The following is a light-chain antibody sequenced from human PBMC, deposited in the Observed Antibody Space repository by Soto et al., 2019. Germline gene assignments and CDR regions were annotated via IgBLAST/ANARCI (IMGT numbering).Light chain of an antibody. CDR3: SSYTSSSTFYVV. CDR1: SSDVGTYNR. V-gene: IGLV2-18*02. J-gene: IGLJ2*01. CDR2: EVN. Sequence: QSALTQPPSVSGSPGQSVTISCTGTSSDVGTYNRVSWYQQPPGTAPKLIIYEVNNRPSGVPDRFSGSKSGNTASLTISGLQAEDEADYYCSSYTSSSTFYVVFGGGTKLTVL.